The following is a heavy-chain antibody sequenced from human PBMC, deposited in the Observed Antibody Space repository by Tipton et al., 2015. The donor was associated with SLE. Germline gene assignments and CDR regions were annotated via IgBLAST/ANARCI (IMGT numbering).Heavy chain of an antibody. CDR2: IYTGGNT. Sequence: TLSLTCTVSGGSISRYYWGWIRQPAGKGLERIGRIYTGGNTKYNPSLESRVTLSVDASKDQFSLRLTSVTAADTAVYYCARSGIAAVPSDAFDIWGQGTMVTVSS. CDR1: GGSISRYY. CDR3: ARSGIAAVPSDAFDI. J-gene: IGHJ3*02. V-gene: IGHV4-4*07. D-gene: IGHD6-13*01.